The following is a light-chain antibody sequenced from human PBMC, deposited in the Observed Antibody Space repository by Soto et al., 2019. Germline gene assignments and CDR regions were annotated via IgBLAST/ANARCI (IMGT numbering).Light chain of an antibody. J-gene: IGKJ1*01. V-gene: IGKV1-39*01. Sequence: IQLTQSPSSLSASVGDRVTITCRASQDISSFLAWYQQKPGKAPNLLIFAASSLQSGVPSRFSGSRSGPDFTLTISSLQPEDFATYYCQQSYSSPPTFGQGTKVDIK. CDR3: QQSYSSPPT. CDR2: AAS. CDR1: QDISSF.